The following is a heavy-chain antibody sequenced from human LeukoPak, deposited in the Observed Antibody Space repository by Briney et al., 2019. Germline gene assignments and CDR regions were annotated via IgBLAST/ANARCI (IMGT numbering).Heavy chain of an antibody. CDR2: IKPDGTTK. D-gene: IGHD6-13*01. V-gene: IGHV3-7*03. CDR3: ARSIPYGTTWYGRSDY. CDR1: GFTFSSYW. Sequence: GGSLRLSCAASGFTFSSYWLSWVRQAPGKGLEWVANIKPDGTTKFYVDSVKGRFTISRDNALNSLYLQMNSLRAEDTAIYYCARSIPYGTTWYGRSDYWGQGTLVTVSS. J-gene: IGHJ4*02.